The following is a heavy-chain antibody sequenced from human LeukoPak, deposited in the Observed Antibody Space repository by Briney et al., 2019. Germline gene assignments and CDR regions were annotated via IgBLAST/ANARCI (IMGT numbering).Heavy chain of an antibody. J-gene: IGHJ5*02. CDR1: GFTFDDYA. D-gene: IGHD3-10*01. Sequence: GSLRLSCAASGFTFDDYAMHWVRQAPGKGLEWIGEINHSGSTNYNPSLKSRVTISVDTSKSQFSLKLSSVTAADTAVYYCARKDYYGSGSFLRRFDPWGQGTLVTVSS. CDR2: INHSGST. V-gene: IGHV4-34*01. CDR3: ARKDYYGSGSFLRRFDP.